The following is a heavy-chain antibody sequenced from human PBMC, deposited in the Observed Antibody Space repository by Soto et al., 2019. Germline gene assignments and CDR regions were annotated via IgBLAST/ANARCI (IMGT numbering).Heavy chain of an antibody. CDR2: ISYDGSIK. V-gene: IGHV3-30*18. J-gene: IGHJ4*02. CDR3: ANTYCSGGSCYPFHFDY. Sequence: QVQLVESGGGVVQPEKSLRLSCAASGFTFNSYGMHWVRQAPGKGLEWVAVISYDGSIKYYADSVKGRFTISRDNSKNTLYLQMNSLRADDMAVYYCANTYCSGGSCYPFHFDYWGQGTLVTVSS. D-gene: IGHD2-15*01. CDR1: GFTFNSYG.